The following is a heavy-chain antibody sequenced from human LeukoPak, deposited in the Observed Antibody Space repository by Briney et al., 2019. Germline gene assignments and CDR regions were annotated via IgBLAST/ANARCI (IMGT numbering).Heavy chain of an antibody. D-gene: IGHD5-24*01. J-gene: IGHJ4*02. CDR2: IYHSGSS. CDR3: ARDGYSYFDY. CDR1: GGSISSGGYY. V-gene: IGHV4-30-2*01. Sequence: SQTLSLTCTVSGGSISSGGYYWSWLRQPPGKGLEWIGYIYHSGSSYYNPSLKSRVTISVDRSKNQFSLKLSSVTAADTAVYYCARDGYSYFDYWGQGTLVTVSS.